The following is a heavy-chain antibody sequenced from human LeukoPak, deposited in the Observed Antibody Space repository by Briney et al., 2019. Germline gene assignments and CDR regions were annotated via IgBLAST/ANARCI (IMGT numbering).Heavy chain of an antibody. D-gene: IGHD7-27*01. V-gene: IGHV3-7*03. J-gene: IGHJ4*02. Sequence: TGGSLRLSCAASGFIFSDFWMSWVRQAPGKGLEWVANIKQDGREKYYVDSVKGRFTISRDNAKNSLYLEMNSLRAEDTAVYYCAKDGGLWVSAHWGDSWGRGTLVTVSS. CDR1: GFIFSDFW. CDR3: AKDGGLWVSAHWGDS. CDR2: IKQDGREK.